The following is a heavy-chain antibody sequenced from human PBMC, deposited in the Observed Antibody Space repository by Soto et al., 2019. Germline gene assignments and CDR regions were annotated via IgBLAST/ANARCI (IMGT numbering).Heavy chain of an antibody. V-gene: IGHV1-69*13. CDR1: GYTFSSYA. Sequence: SVKVSCKASGYTFSSYAISWVRQAPGQGLEWMGGIIPIFGTANYAQKFQGRVTITADESTSTAYMELSSLRSEDTAVYYCARESSDIVVVPAAIGPYYYGMDVWGQGTTVTVSS. CDR3: ARESSDIVVVPAAIGPYYYGMDV. CDR2: IIPIFGTA. D-gene: IGHD2-2*02. J-gene: IGHJ6*02.